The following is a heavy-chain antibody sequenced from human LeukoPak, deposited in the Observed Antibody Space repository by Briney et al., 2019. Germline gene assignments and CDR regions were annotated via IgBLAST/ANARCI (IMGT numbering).Heavy chain of an antibody. CDR2: ICYRGST. Sequence: SETLSLTCTVSGGSISSYSWSWVRQPPGRGLEWIGYICYRGSTNYNPSLKSRVTISVDTSRNQFSLKLSSVTTADTAVYYCARDTGSYYYYYGMDVWGQGTTVTVSS. CDR1: GGSISSYS. V-gene: IGHV4-59*13. D-gene: IGHD4-11*01. CDR3: ARDTGSYYYYYGMDV. J-gene: IGHJ6*02.